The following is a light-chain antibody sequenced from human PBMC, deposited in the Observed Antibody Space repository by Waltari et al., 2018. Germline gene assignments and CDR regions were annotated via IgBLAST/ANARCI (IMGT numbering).Light chain of an antibody. CDR1: QSVSNS. Sequence: EIVMTQSPPTLSVSPGERATLPCRASQSVSNSLASYQHRPGRAPRLLIHSAATRAPGIPARFSGSGSETEFTLTISNLQSEDFALYYCQQYNNWPPITFGQGTRLEIK. CDR2: SAA. J-gene: IGKJ5*01. CDR3: QQYNNWPPIT. V-gene: IGKV3D-15*01.